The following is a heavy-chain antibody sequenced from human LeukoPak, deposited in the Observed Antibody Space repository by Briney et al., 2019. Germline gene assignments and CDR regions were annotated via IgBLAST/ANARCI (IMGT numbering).Heavy chain of an antibody. CDR1: GFPFSNYW. CDR3: ARDSAVKGISSD. V-gene: IGHV3-7*05. D-gene: IGHD6-13*01. CDR2: IMQDGSER. Sequence: QAGGSLRLSCGASGFPFSNYWMSWVRQAPGKGLEWMANIMQDGSERYYADSVKGRFTISRDNAKNSLYLQMNSLRAEDTAVYYCARDSAVKGISSDWGQGTLVTVSS. J-gene: IGHJ4*02.